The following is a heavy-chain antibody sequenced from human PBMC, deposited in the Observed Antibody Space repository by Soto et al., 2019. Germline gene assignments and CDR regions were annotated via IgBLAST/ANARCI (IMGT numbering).Heavy chain of an antibody. V-gene: IGHV4-39*01. CDR2: IYSGGST. CDR3: ARQLNSVDV. D-gene: IGHD1-7*01. J-gene: IGHJ6*02. CDR1: GGSISSSSYY. Sequence: QLQLQESGPGLVKPSETLSLTCTVSGGSISSSSYYWGWIRQPPGKGLEWIGSIYSGGSTYYNPSLKSRVTISVDTSNNQFSLKLSSVTAADTAVYYCARQLNSVDVWGQGTTVTVSS.